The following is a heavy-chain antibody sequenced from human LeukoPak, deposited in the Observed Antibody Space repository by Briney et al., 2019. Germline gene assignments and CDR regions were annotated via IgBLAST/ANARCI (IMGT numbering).Heavy chain of an antibody. CDR3: ARVNANYYYYGMDV. V-gene: IGHV3-9*01. Sequence: GRSLRLSCAASGFTFADYAMHWVRQAPGKGLEWVSGISWNSGSIGYADSVKGRFTISRDNAKNSLYMQMNSLRAEDTAVYYCARVNANYYYYGMDVWGQGTTVTVSS. CDR2: ISWNSGSI. J-gene: IGHJ6*02. CDR1: GFTFADYA.